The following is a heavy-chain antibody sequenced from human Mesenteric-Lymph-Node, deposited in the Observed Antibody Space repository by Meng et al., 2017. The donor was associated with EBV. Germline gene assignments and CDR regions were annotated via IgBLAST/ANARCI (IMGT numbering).Heavy chain of an antibody. Sequence: QGQLVQSGAEVKKPGSSVKVSCKTSGDTFSTYAITWVRQAPGQGPEWMGGIIPLFGPPNYAQKFQGRVTIIADESTNTAYMELSSLRSEDTAVYYCARDSDAYNYYFDYWGQGTLVTVSS. CDR3: ARDSDAYNYYFDY. J-gene: IGHJ4*02. V-gene: IGHV1-69*01. CDR2: IIPLFGPP. CDR1: GDTFSTYA. D-gene: IGHD5-24*01.